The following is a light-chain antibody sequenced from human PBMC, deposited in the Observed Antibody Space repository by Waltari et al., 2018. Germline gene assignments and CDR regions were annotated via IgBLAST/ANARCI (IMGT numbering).Light chain of an antibody. CDR3: SSQSSDNIVL. CDR1: SSDVGNYNS. Sequence: QSALTQPSSVSGSPGQSITIPCPGTSSDVGNYNSVSWYQDHPGQGPKVIIYDVSDRPSGVSARFSGSKSGNTASLTISGLQAEDEADYYCSSQSSDNIVLFGGGTRVTVL. V-gene: IGLV2-14*03. J-gene: IGLJ3*02. CDR2: DVS.